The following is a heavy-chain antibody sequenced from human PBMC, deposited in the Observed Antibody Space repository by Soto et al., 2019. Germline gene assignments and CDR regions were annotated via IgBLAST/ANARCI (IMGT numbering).Heavy chain of an antibody. CDR3: ARARLYCSGGSCYSGELGFDP. CDR1: GGTFSSYA. J-gene: IGHJ5*02. CDR2: IIPIFGTA. Sequence: GASVKVSCKASGGTFSSYAISWVRQAPGQGLEWMGGIIPIFGTANYAQKFQGRVTITADKSTSTAYMELSSLRSEDTAVYYCARARLYCSGGSCYSGELGFDPWGQGTLVTVSS. D-gene: IGHD2-15*01. V-gene: IGHV1-69*06.